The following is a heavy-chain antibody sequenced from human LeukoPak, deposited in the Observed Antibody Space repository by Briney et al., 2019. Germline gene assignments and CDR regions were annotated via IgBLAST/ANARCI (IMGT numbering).Heavy chain of an antibody. Sequence: GGSLRLSCAASRFTFSSYAMHWVRQAPGKGLEWVAVISYDGSNKYYADSVKGRFTISRDNSKNTLYLQMNSLRAEDTAVYYCAREGRWLQFNYFDYWGQGTLVTVSS. CDR1: RFTFSSYA. V-gene: IGHV3-30-3*01. D-gene: IGHD5-24*01. CDR2: ISYDGSNK. CDR3: AREGRWLQFNYFDY. J-gene: IGHJ4*02.